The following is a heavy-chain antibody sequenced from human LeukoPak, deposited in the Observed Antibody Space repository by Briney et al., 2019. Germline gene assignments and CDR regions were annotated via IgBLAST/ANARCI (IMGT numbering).Heavy chain of an antibody. V-gene: IGHV3-23*01. CDR3: AKDSSFYGDYLFDY. D-gene: IGHD4-17*01. CDR2: ISGSGGST. CDR1: GFTFSSYA. J-gene: IGHJ4*02. Sequence: PGGSLRLSCAASGFTFSSYAMSWVRQAPGKGLEWVSAISGSGGSTYYADSAKGRFTISRDNSKNTLYLQMNSLRAEDTAVYYCAKDSSFYGDYLFDYWGQGTLVTVSS.